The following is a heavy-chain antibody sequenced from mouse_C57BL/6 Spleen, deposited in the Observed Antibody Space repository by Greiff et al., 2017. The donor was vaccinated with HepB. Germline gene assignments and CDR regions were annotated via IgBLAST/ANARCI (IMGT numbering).Heavy chain of an antibody. D-gene: IGHD2-5*01. Sequence: VKLQESGPELVKPGASVKISCKASGYAFSSSWMNWVKQRPGKGLEWIGRIYPGDGDTNYNGKFKGKATLTADKSSSTAYMQLSSLTSEDSAVYFCAIYYSNSYYAMDYWGQGTSVTVSS. V-gene: IGHV1-82*01. CDR3: AIYYSNSYYAMDY. CDR1: GYAFSSSW. J-gene: IGHJ4*01. CDR2: IYPGDGDT.